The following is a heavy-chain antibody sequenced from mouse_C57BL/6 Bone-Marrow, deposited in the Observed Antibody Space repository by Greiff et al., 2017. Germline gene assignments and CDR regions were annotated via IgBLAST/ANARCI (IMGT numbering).Heavy chain of an antibody. D-gene: IGHD1-1*01. CDR2: ISDGGSYT. CDR1: GFTFSSYA. CDR3: ARVPYYYGSSYGSMDY. Sequence: DVQLQESGGGLVKPGGSLKLSCAASGFTFSSYAMSWVRQTPEKRLEWVATISDGGSYTYYPDNVKGRFTISRDNAKNNLYLQMSHLKSEDTAMYYCARVPYYYGSSYGSMDYWGQGTSVTVSS. V-gene: IGHV5-4*01. J-gene: IGHJ4*01.